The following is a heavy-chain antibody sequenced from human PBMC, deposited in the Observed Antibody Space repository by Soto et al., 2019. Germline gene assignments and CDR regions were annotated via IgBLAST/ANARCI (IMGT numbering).Heavy chain of an antibody. D-gene: IGHD2-15*01. CDR1: GGSISSSTNY. Sequence: QLQLQESGPGLVKPSETLSLTCTVSGGSISSSTNYWGWFRQPPGKGLEWIGSSYYSGSTYYHPSLKCRVTISVDTSKNEFSLKLNSVTAADTAVYYCASPTGGRCSDGSCYGYWGQGTLVSVSS. CDR3: ASPTGGRCSDGSCYGY. CDR2: SYYSGST. V-gene: IGHV4-39*01. J-gene: IGHJ4*02.